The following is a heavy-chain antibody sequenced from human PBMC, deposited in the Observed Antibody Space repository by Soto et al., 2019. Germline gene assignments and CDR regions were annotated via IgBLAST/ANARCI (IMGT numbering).Heavy chain of an antibody. J-gene: IGHJ1*01. V-gene: IGHV4-39*01. CDR3: ARHGSGSQYPIDH. CDR1: GGSISGSTYY. CDR2: TYYSGRT. Sequence: QLQLQESGPGLVKPSETLSLTCTVSGGSISGSTYYWGWIRQPTGKGLEYMGSTYYSGRTYYNPSLKSRVAVSVDTSKCQFALNLYSVTAADTAVYYFARHGSGSQYPIDHWGQGSLVTGPS. D-gene: IGHD3-10*01.